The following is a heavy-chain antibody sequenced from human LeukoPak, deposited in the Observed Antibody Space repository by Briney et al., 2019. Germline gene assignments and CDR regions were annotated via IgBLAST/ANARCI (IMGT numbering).Heavy chain of an antibody. V-gene: IGHV1-2*02. D-gene: IGHD3-16*01. CDR3: AKPLGGDRAAIGTSDAFQF. CDR2: INPNSGGT. J-gene: IGHJ3*01. CDR1: GYTFTGYY. Sequence: PLASVKVSCKASGYTFTGYYMHWVRQAPGQGLEWMGWINPNSGGTNYAQKFQGRVTMTTDTSVTTAYLELKRLTPDDTAVYYCAKPLGGDRAAIGTSDAFQFWGQGTIITVSS.